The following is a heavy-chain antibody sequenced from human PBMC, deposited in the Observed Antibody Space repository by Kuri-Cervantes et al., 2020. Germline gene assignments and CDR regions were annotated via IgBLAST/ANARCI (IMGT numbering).Heavy chain of an antibody. CDR3: AKDRTSGSYYDV. Sequence: GGSLRLSCAASGFTFSSYSMNWVRQAPGKGLEWVSGISWNSGSIGYADSVKGRFTISRDNAKNSLYLQMNSLRAEDTALYYCAKDRTSGSYYDVWGQGTTVTVSS. CDR1: GFTFSSYS. V-gene: IGHV3-9*01. D-gene: IGHD1-26*01. CDR2: ISWNSGSI. J-gene: IGHJ6*02.